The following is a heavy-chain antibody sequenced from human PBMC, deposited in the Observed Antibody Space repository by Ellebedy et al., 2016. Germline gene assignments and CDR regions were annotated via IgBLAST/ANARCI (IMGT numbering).Heavy chain of an antibody. D-gene: IGHD1-7*01. Sequence: GGSLRLXCAASGFTFSSYAMSWVRQAPGKGLEWVANIKQDGSEKYYVDSVKGRFTISRDNAKNSLYLQMNSLRDEDTAVYYCARELELLAYYGMDVWGQGTTVTVSS. CDR2: IKQDGSEK. CDR1: GFTFSSYA. CDR3: ARELELLAYYGMDV. V-gene: IGHV3-7*01. J-gene: IGHJ6*02.